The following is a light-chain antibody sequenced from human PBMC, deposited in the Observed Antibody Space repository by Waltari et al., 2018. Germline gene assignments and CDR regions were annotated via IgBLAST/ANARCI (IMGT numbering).Light chain of an antibody. J-gene: IGLJ2*01. Sequence: QSVLTQPPSVSGAPGQRVTIPCTGRWSHLGAGYAVHWYQQLPGKAPTLLVYGVNTRPPGVPDRFFGSKSGTSASLAIPGLQPEDEADYYCQSYDTSLGVVFGGGTKLTVL. V-gene: IGLV1-40*01. CDR1: WSHLGAGYA. CDR3: QSYDTSLGVV. CDR2: GVN.